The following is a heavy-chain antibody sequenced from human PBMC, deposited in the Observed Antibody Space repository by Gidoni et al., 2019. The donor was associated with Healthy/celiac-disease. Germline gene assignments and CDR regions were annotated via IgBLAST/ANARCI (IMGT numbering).Heavy chain of an antibody. CDR3: ARDRADYYDSSGYYYAFDY. CDR2: INHSGST. Sequence: QVQLQQWGAGLLKPSETLSLTCAVYGGSFSGYYWSWIRQPPGKGLEWIGEINHSGSTNYNPSLKSRVTISVDTSKNQCSLKLSSVTAADTAVYYCARDRADYYDSSGYYYAFDYWGQGTLVTVSS. CDR1: GGSFSGYY. V-gene: IGHV4-34*01. D-gene: IGHD3-22*01. J-gene: IGHJ4*02.